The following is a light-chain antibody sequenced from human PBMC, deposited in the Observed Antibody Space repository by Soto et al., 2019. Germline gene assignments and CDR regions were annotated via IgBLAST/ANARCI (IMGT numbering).Light chain of an antibody. J-gene: IGKJ1*01. Sequence: DIQMTQSPSTLCASVGARLTITCRASQSISSWLAWYQQKPGKAPRLLIYDASYLERGVPSRFSGSGSGTEFTLTISDLQPDDLTTYYCQQYNSFWTFGQGTKVEI. CDR1: QSISSW. V-gene: IGKV1-5*01. CDR3: QQYNSFWT. CDR2: DAS.